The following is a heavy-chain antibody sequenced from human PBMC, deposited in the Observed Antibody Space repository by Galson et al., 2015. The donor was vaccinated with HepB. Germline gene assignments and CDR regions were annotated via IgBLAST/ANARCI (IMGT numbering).Heavy chain of an antibody. J-gene: IGHJ3*02. CDR3: AGGLTHYYISSGAFDI. CDR1: GFSVSNNY. V-gene: IGHV3-53*01. Sequence: SLRLSCAASGFSVSNNYMTWVRQAPGKGPEWVSSIYSGDNTFYADSVKGRFTVSRDSSKNMLDLQMNSLRVKDTAVYFCAGGLTHYYISSGAFDIWGQGTLVTVSS. D-gene: IGHD3-22*01. CDR2: IYSGDNT.